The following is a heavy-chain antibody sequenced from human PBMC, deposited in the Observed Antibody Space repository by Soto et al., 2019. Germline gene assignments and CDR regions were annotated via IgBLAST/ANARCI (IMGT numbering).Heavy chain of an antibody. CDR1: GGSISSYY. Sequence: SETLSLTCTVSGGSISSYYWSWIRQPPGKGLEWIGYIYYSGSTNYNPSLKSRVTISVDTSKNQFSLKLSSVTAADTAVYYFARIYYGDPTIEYFPYWGQGTLVTVS. CDR3: ARIYYGDPTIEYFPY. J-gene: IGHJ4*02. CDR2: IYYSGST. V-gene: IGHV4-59*01. D-gene: IGHD4-17*01.